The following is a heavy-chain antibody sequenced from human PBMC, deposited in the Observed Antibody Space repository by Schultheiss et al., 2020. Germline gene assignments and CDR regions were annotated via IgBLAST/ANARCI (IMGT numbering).Heavy chain of an antibody. J-gene: IGHJ6*02. Sequence: ASVKVSCKASGYTFTSYGISWVRQAPGQGLEWMGWINAGNGNTKYSQKFQGRVTITRDTSASTAYMELSSLRSEDTAVYYCARASVVRGVTYYYYGLDVWGQGTTVTVSS. CDR1: GYTFTSYG. V-gene: IGHV1-18*04. CDR3: ARASVVRGVTYYYYGLDV. D-gene: IGHD3-10*01. CDR2: INAGNGNT.